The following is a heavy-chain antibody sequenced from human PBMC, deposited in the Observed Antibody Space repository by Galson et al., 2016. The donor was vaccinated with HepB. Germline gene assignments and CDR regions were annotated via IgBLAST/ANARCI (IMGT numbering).Heavy chain of an antibody. CDR3: AREGLGSAAGLFDY. V-gene: IGHV3-11*04. Sequence: SLRLSCAASGFTFSDYYMSWIRQAPGKGLEWLSYISSGGTTIYYADSVKGRFSISKDNAKNSLYLQMNSLRAEDTAVYYCAREGLGSAAGLFDYWGQGTLVTVSS. J-gene: IGHJ4*02. CDR2: ISSGGTTI. D-gene: IGHD6-13*01. CDR1: GFTFSDYY.